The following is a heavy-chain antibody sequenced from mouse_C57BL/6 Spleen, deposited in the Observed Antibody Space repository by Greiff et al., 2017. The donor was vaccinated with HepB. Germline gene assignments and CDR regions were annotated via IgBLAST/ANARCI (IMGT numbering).Heavy chain of an antibody. D-gene: IGHD2-3*01. J-gene: IGHJ2*01. V-gene: IGHV1-63*01. CDR3: ARGEGYYDY. CDR1: GYTFTNYW. Sequence: VKLMESGAELVRPGTSVKMSCKASGYTFTNYWIGWAKQRPGHGLEWIGDIYPGGGYTNYNEKFKGKATLTADKSSSTAYMQFSSLTSEDSAIYYCARGEGYYDYWGQGTTLTVSS. CDR2: IYPGGGYT.